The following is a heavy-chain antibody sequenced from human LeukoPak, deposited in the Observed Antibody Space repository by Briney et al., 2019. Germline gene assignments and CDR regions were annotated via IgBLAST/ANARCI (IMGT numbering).Heavy chain of an antibody. D-gene: IGHD1-26*01. CDR3: AREGGAGPSRY. V-gene: IGHV1-18*01. Sequence: ASVKVSCKASGDTFTSYGISWVRQAPGQGLEWMGWISTYNGNTNHAQSLQGRVTMTTDTSTSTAYMELRSLRSDDTAVYYCAREGGAGPSRYWGQGTLVTVSS. J-gene: IGHJ4*02. CDR1: GDTFTSYG. CDR2: ISTYNGNT.